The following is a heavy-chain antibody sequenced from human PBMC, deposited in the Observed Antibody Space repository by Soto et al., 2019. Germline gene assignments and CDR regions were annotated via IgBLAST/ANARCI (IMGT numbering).Heavy chain of an antibody. D-gene: IGHD3-22*01. Sequence: EEQLVESGGGLVQPGGSLRLSCVASGFTFSSYYMHWVRQVPGKGLVWVSRTNGDASSTAYADSVKGRFTISRDNAKNTLYLQMSSLRVEDTAMYYCVRDRRIYYSDPHDEFVASDYEVWGQGTMVSVSS. CDR3: VRDRRIYYSDPHDEFVASDYEV. J-gene: IGHJ3*01. CDR2: TNGDASST. V-gene: IGHV3-74*03. CDR1: GFTFSSYY.